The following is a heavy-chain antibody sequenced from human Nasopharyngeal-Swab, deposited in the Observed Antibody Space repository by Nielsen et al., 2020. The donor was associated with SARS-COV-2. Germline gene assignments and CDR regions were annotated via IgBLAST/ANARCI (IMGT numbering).Heavy chain of an antibody. Sequence: GESLKISCAASGFTFSSYAFSWVRQASGKGLEWVSAISGSGGSTYYADSVKGRFTISRDNSKNTLYLQMNSLRAEDTAVYYCAKDLEDYYDSSGLVYGMDVWGQGTTVTVSS. J-gene: IGHJ6*02. CDR2: ISGSGGST. V-gene: IGHV3-23*01. D-gene: IGHD3-22*01. CDR1: GFTFSSYA. CDR3: AKDLEDYYDSSGLVYGMDV.